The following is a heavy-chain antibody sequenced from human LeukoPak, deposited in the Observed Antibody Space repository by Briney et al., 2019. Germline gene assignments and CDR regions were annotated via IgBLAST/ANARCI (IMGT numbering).Heavy chain of an antibody. CDR2: ISAYNGNT. CDR1: GYTFTSYG. J-gene: IGHJ4*02. CDR3: ARDSLWFGELWDFDY. V-gene: IGHV1-18*01. Sequence: APVKVSCKASGYTFTSYGISWVRQAPGQGLEWMGWISAYNGNTNYAQKLQGRVTMTTDTSTSTAYMELRSLRSDDTAVYYCARDSLWFGELWDFDYWGQGTLVTVSS. D-gene: IGHD3-10*01.